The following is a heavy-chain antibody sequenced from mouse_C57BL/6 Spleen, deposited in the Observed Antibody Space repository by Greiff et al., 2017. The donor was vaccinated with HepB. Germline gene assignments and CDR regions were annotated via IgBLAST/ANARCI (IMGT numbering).Heavy chain of an antibody. V-gene: IGHV5-15*01. Sequence: EVKVVESGGGLVQPGGSLKLSCAASGFTFSDYGMAWVRQAPRKGPEWVAFISNLAYSIYYADTVTGRFTISRENAKNTLYLEMSSLRSEDTAMYYCARWNGNYPDYWGQGTTLTVSS. J-gene: IGHJ2*01. CDR1: GFTFSDYG. CDR3: ARWNGNYPDY. D-gene: IGHD2-1*01. CDR2: ISNLAYSI.